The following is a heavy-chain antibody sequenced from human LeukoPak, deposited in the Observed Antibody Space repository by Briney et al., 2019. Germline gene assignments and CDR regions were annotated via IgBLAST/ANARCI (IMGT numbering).Heavy chain of an antibody. D-gene: IGHD3-22*01. Sequence: GGSLRLSCAASGFTFSSYAKSWVRQAPGKGLEWVSAISGSGGSTYYADSVKGRFTISRDNSKNTLYLQMNSLRAEDTAVYYCAKGYYYDSSGSFDAFDIWGQGTMVTVSS. J-gene: IGHJ3*02. CDR2: ISGSGGST. V-gene: IGHV3-23*01. CDR1: GFTFSSYA. CDR3: AKGYYYDSSGSFDAFDI.